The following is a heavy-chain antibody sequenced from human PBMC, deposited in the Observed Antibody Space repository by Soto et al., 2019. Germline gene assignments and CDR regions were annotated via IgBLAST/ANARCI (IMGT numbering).Heavy chain of an antibody. CDR3: ARDFKDWHGP. CDR1: GFTFSTSW. Sequence: VQLVESGGDLVQPGGSLRLSCAASGFTFSTSWMHWVRQAPGKGLMWVSRINTDGSATNYADYVEGRFTISRDNAKNTLYLQMSSLRAEDTAVYYCARDFKDWHGPWGQGALVTVSS. V-gene: IGHV3-74*01. J-gene: IGHJ5*02. CDR2: INTDGSAT. D-gene: IGHD1-1*01.